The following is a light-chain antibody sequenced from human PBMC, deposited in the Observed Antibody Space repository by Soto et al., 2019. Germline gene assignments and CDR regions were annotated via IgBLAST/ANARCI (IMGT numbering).Light chain of an antibody. J-gene: IGLJ3*02. Sequence: QSVLTQPPSVSAAPGQKVTISCSGSSSNIGNNYVSWYQQFPGTAPKLLIYDNNKRPSGIPDRFSGSKPGTSATLGITGLQTGDEADYYCGTWDSSLSAGVFGGGTQLTVL. V-gene: IGLV1-51*01. CDR2: DNN. CDR1: SSNIGNNY. CDR3: GTWDSSLSAGV.